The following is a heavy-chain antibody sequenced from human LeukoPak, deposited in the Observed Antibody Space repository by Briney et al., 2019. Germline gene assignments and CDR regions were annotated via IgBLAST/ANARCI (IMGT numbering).Heavy chain of an antibody. Sequence: SETLSLTCTVSGGSISSSSYYWGWIRQPPGKGLEWIGSIYYSGSTYYNPSLKSRVAISVDTSKNKFSLKLGSVTAADTAVYYCARGPPADYYDRSGFYPCFDYWGQGALVTVSS. CDR1: GGSISSSSYY. CDR2: IYYSGST. J-gene: IGHJ4*02. D-gene: IGHD3-22*01. CDR3: ARGPPADYYDRSGFYPCFDY. V-gene: IGHV4-39*01.